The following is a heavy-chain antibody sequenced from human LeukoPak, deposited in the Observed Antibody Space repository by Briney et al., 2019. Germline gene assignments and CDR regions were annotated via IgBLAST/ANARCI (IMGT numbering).Heavy chain of an antibody. J-gene: IGHJ4*02. CDR2: IYYSGST. Sequence: PSETLSLTCTVSGGSISSYYWSWIRQPPGKGLEWIGYIYYSGSTNYNPSLKSRVTISVDTSKNQFSLKLSSVTAADTAVYYCARNGYYDILTGYYNLPKIYYFDYWGQGTLVTVSS. CDR1: GGSISSYY. V-gene: IGHV4-59*01. D-gene: IGHD3-9*01. CDR3: ARNGYYDILTGYYNLPKIYYFDY.